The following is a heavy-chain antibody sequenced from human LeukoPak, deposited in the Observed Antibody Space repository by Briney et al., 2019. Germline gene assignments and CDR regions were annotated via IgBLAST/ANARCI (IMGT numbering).Heavy chain of an antibody. CDR2: IYYSGNT. V-gene: IGHV4-59*01. CDR1: GRSISSYY. Sequence: KPSEPLSLTCIVSGRSISSYYWSWIRQPPGKGLEWIGYIYYSGNTNYNPSLKSRVTMSVDTSKNQFSLKLRSVTAADTAVYYCARHLGYCSSTGCNSWFAPWGQGTLVTVSS. J-gene: IGHJ5*02. D-gene: IGHD2-2*02. CDR3: ARHLGYCSSTGCNSWFAP.